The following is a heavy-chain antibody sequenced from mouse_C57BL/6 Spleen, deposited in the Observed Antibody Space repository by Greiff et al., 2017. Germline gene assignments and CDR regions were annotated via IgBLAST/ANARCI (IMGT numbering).Heavy chain of an antibody. J-gene: IGHJ1*03. V-gene: IGHV1-50*01. CDR3: ARRGYSNGYFDD. CDR1: GYTFTSYC. D-gene: IGHD2-5*01. Sequence: VQLLQPGAELVKPGASVKLSCKASGYTFTSYCMQWVKQRPGQGLEWIAAIDPSDSYTYYPQKFKGKATLTVDKSSSTAYMQLSSLTSEDSAVYYCARRGYSNGYFDDWGKGTTVTVSS. CDR2: IDPSDSYT.